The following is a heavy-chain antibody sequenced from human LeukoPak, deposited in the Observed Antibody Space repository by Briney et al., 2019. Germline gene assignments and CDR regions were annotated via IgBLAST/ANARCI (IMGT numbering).Heavy chain of an antibody. CDR3: ASSDFWSGYYDY. J-gene: IGHJ4*02. CDR2: ISSSSSYI. CDR1: GFTFSSNS. D-gene: IGHD3-3*01. V-gene: IGHV3-21*01. Sequence: GGSLRVSCAASGFTFSSNSMNWVRQAPGKGLEWVSSISSSSSYIYYADSVKGRFTISRDNAKNSLYLQMNSLRAEDTAVYYCASSDFWSGYYDYRGQGTLVTVSS.